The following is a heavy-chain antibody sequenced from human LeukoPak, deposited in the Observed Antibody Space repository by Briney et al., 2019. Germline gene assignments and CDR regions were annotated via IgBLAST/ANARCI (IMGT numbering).Heavy chain of an antibody. V-gene: IGHV1-2*02. Sequence: ASVKVSCKASGYTFTGYYMHWVRQAPGQGLEWMGWVNPNSGGTNYAQKFQGRVTMTRDTSISTAYMELSRLRSDDTAVYYCARASYDFWSGYYTLSGYWGQGTLVTVSS. CDR3: ARASYDFWSGYYTLSGY. CDR1: GYTFTGYY. J-gene: IGHJ4*02. CDR2: VNPNSGGT. D-gene: IGHD3-3*01.